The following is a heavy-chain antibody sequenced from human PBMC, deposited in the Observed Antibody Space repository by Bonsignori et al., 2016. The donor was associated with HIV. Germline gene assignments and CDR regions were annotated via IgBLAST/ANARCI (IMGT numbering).Heavy chain of an antibody. CDR2: INQDESEK. D-gene: IGHD6-25*01. Sequence: GGSLRLSCAASGFIFSSYWMSWVRQAPGKGLEWVANINQDESEKYYGDSVKGRFIISRDNAKNSLYLQLNSLRADDTAVYYCARPAYSSDFDGFDMWGQGTMVTVSS. CDR1: GFIFSSYW. J-gene: IGHJ3*02. V-gene: IGHV3-7*03. CDR3: ARPAYSSDFDGFDM.